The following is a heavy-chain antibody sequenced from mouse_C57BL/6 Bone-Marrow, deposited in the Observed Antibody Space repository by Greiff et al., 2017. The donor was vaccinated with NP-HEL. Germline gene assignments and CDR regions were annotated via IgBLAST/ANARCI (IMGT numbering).Heavy chain of an antibody. Sequence: EVKLVESEGGLVQPGSSMKLSCTASGFTFSDYYMAWVRQVPEKGLEWVANINYDGSSTYYLDSLKSRFIISRDNAKNILYLQMSSLKSEDTATYYCARVTTGSYYFDYWGQGTTLTVSS. CDR2: INYDGSST. D-gene: IGHD1-1*01. V-gene: IGHV5-16*01. J-gene: IGHJ2*01. CDR3: ARVTTGSYYFDY. CDR1: GFTFSDYY.